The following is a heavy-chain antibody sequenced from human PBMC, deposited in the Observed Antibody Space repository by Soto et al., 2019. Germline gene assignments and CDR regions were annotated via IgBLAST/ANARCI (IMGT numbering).Heavy chain of an antibody. CDR1: GGSFSGYY. Sequence: SETLSLTCAVYGGSFSGYYWSWIRQPPGKGLEWIGSINHSGSTNYNPSLKSRVTISVDTSKNQFSLKLSSVTAADTAVYYCARHVYYGLVRDAFDIWGQGTMVTVSS. V-gene: IGHV4-34*01. CDR3: ARHVYYGLVRDAFDI. D-gene: IGHD3-3*01. J-gene: IGHJ3*02. CDR2: INHSGST.